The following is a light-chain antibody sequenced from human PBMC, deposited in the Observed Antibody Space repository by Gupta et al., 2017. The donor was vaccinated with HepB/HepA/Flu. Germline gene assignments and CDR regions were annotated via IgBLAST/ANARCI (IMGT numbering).Light chain of an antibody. CDR3: CSYGGSNNWV. CDR2: EVN. Sequence: QSALTQPASVSGSPGQSITISCTGTSSNVGSYNFVSWYQQHPGEVPKLIIFEVNKRPSAVSNRCSGSKYGNTASMTISGLQAEDEAYYHCCSYGGSNNWVFGGGTKLTVL. CDR1: SSNVGSYNF. J-gene: IGLJ3*02. V-gene: IGLV2-23*02.